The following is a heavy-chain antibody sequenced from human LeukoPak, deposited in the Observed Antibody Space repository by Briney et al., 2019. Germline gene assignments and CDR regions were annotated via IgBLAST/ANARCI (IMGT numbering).Heavy chain of an antibody. CDR1: GFTFSSYS. V-gene: IGHV3-21*01. J-gene: IGHJ4*02. CDR2: ISSSSSYI. D-gene: IGHD6-19*01. Sequence: GGSLRLSCAASGFTFSSYSMNWVRQAPGKGLEWVSSISSSSSYIYYADSVKGRFTISRGNGKNSLYLQMNSLRAEDTAVYYCAREIGIAVAGTEIDYWGQGTLVTVSS. CDR3: AREIGIAVAGTEIDY.